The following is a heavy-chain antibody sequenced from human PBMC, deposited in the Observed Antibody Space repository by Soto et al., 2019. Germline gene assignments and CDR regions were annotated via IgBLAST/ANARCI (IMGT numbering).Heavy chain of an antibody. CDR3: ARSDYGEFDS. V-gene: IGHV4-59*01. D-gene: IGHD4-17*01. CDR1: GGPMRNYF. CDR2: IHFGGTT. Sequence: SETLSLTCTVSGGPMRNYFWNWIRQAPGKGLEWIAYIHFGGTTNYNPSPKSRVAISMDMSKNRFSLKLNSVTAADTALYYCARSDYGEFDSWGQGALVTVSS. J-gene: IGHJ4*02.